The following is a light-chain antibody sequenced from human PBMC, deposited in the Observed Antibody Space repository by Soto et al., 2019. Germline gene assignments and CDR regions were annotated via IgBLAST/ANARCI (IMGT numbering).Light chain of an antibody. CDR1: QSVASDC. Sequence: EIVLTQSLGTLSLSPGERATLSCRASQSVASDCLAWYRQRPGQAPRLLIYGASTRATGTPDRISGSGSGTDFTLTISRLEPEDFAVYYCQQCGSSRRTFGQGTKVDIK. J-gene: IGKJ1*01. V-gene: IGKV3-20*01. CDR2: GAS. CDR3: QQCGSSRRT.